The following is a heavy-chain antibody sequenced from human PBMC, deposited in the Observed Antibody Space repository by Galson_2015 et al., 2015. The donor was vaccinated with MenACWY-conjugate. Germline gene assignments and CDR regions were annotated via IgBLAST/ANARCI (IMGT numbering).Heavy chain of an antibody. CDR1: GFTFSSFS. D-gene: IGHD6-13*01. V-gene: IGHV3-21*01. J-gene: IGHJ5*02. Sequence: SLRLPCAASGFTFSSFSMNWVRQAPGKGLEWVSSISATSATIYYADSVKGRFTISRDNAKNSLYLQMNSLRAEDTAVYYCARTAGSVPPWGRGTLVTVSS. CDR2: ISATSATI. CDR3: ARTAGSVPP.